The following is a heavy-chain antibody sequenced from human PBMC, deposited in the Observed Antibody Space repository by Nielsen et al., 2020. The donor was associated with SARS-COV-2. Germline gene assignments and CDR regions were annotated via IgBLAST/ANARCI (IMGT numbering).Heavy chain of an antibody. CDR2: IYPGDSNI. J-gene: IGHJ4*02. V-gene: IGHV5-51*01. CDR3: ASQPIAATGTLEDYFDS. Sequence: GESLKISCKGSGYNFANYWIGWVRQMPGKGLEWMGVIYPGDSNIRYSPSFQGQVTISADKSISTAYLQWSRLKASDTAMYYCASQPIAATGTLEDYFDSWGQGTLVTVSS. CDR1: GYNFANYW. D-gene: IGHD6-13*01.